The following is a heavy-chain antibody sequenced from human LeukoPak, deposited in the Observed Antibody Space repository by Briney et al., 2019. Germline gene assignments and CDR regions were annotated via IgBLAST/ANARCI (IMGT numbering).Heavy chain of an antibody. D-gene: IGHD2-15*01. CDR3: VRGRSCSGDRCSFFDY. V-gene: IGHV3-7*01. Sequence: GGSLRLSCAASGFTFSTYWMDWVRQAPGRGLEWVANIKEDGGEKYYVDSVRGRFTISRDNAKKSLYLQMYSLRAEETAVYYCVRGRSCSGDRCSFFDYGGQGTLVTVSS. CDR2: IKEDGGEK. J-gene: IGHJ4*02. CDR1: GFTFSTYW.